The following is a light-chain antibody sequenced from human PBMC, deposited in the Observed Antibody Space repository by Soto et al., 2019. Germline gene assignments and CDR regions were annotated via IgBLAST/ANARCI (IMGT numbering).Light chain of an antibody. V-gene: IGLV4-69*01. Sequence: QLVLTQSPSASASLGASVKLTCTLSSGHSSYAIAWHQQQPEKGPRYLMKLNSDGSHSKGDGIPDRFSGSSSGAEHYLTISSLQSEDEADYYCQTWGTGIQVFGGGTKHTVL. CDR1: SGHSSYA. CDR3: QTWGTGIQV. CDR2: LNSDGSH. J-gene: IGLJ3*02.